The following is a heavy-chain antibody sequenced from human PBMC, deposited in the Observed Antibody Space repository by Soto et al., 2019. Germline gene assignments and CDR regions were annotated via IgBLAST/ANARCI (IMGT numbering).Heavy chain of an antibody. CDR2: INPSGGST. CDR3: ARGRTPFTIFGGVIVKHDAFDI. J-gene: IGHJ3*02. D-gene: IGHD3-3*01. CDR1: GYTFTSYY. V-gene: IGHV1-46*03. Sequence: ASVKVSCKASGYTFTSYYMHWVRQAPGQGLEWMGIINPSGGSTSYAQKFQGRVTMTRDTSTSTVYMELSSLRSEDTAVYYCARGRTPFTIFGGVIVKHDAFDIWGQGTMVTVSS.